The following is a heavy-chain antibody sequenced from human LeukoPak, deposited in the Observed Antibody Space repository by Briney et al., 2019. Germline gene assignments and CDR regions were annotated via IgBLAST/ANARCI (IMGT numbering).Heavy chain of an antibody. V-gene: IGHV1-18*01. D-gene: IGHD3-22*01. CDR3: ARDLLGYYYDGSGSRDAFDI. CDR1: GYSFTSYG. CDR2: MSAYNGKT. J-gene: IGHJ3*02. Sequence: ASVKVSCKASGYSFTSYGFNWVRQAPGQGLEWMGWMSAYNGKTNYAHSLQGRVTVTADTSTSTAYMELSSLRSEDTAVYYCARDLLGYYYDGSGSRDAFDIWGQGTMVTVSS.